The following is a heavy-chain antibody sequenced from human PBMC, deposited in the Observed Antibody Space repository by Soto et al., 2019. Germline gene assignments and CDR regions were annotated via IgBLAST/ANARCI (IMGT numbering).Heavy chain of an antibody. V-gene: IGHV1-3*01. D-gene: IGHD3-10*01. CDR1: GYTFTSYA. Sequence: ASVKVSCKASGYTFTSYAMHWVRQAPGQRLEWMGWINAGNGNTKYSQKFQGRVTITRDTSASTAYMELSSLRSDDTAVYYCARDAPMDRAFDIWGQGTMVTVSS. J-gene: IGHJ3*02. CDR2: INAGNGNT. CDR3: ARDAPMDRAFDI.